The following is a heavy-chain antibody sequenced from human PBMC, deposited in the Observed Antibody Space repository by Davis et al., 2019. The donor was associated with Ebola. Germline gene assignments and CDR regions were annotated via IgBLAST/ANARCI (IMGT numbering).Heavy chain of an antibody. D-gene: IGHD6-13*01. CDR2: ISWNSVSI. J-gene: IGHJ4*02. V-gene: IGHV3-9*01. Sequence: GGSLRLSCAASGFTVSSNYMSWVRQAPGKGLEWVSGISWNSVSIGYADSVKGRFTISRDNAKNSLYLQMNSLRPEDTAFYYCAKDGYSSSWYYFDYWGQGALVTVSS. CDR3: AKDGYSSSWYYFDY. CDR1: GFTVSSNY.